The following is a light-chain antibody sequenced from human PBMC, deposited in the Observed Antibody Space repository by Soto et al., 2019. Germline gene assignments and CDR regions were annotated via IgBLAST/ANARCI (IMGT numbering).Light chain of an antibody. V-gene: IGKV3-20*01. CDR3: QQYGSSPPT. Sequence: EIVLTQSPGTLSLSPGERATLSCRASQSVSSSYLAWYQHKPGQAPRLLIYGASSRATGIPDRFSGSGSGTDFTLTISRLEPEDFAVYYCQQYGSSPPTFGRGTKVEIK. J-gene: IGKJ1*01. CDR2: GAS. CDR1: QSVSSSY.